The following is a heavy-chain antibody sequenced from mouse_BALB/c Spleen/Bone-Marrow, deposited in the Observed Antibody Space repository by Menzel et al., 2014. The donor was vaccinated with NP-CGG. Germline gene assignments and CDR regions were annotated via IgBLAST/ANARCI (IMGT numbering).Heavy chain of an antibody. CDR2: IYSGGSI. D-gene: IGHD2-13*01. J-gene: IGHJ3*01. CDR3: ADGDSFAY. V-gene: IGHV5-6-5*01. CDR1: GFTFSSYA. Sequence: EVKMVESGGGLVKSGGSLKLSCAASGFTFSSYAMSWVRQTPEKRLGWVASIYSGGSIYYPDSVKGRFTISRDNARNILYLQMSSLRSEDTAMYYCADGDSFAYWGQGTLVTVSA.